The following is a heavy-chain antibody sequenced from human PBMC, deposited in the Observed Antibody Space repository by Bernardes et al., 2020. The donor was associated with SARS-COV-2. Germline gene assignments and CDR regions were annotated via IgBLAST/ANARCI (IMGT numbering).Heavy chain of an antibody. CDR3: ARVPPGTLSFDF. D-gene: IGHD1-7*01. J-gene: IGHJ4*02. Sequence: SYTLSRTCTVSGGSVRSGYYYWSWIRQPPGKGLECIGSIYYSGSTNYNPSLKSRVTISLDTSKNQFSLRLSSVTAADTAVYYCARVPPGTLSFDFWGQGTLVTVSS. CDR2: IYYSGST. CDR1: GGSVRSGYYY. V-gene: IGHV4-61*01.